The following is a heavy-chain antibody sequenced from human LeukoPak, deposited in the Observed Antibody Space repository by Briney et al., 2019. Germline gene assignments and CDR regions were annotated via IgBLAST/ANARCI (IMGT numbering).Heavy chain of an antibody. V-gene: IGHV3-23*01. CDR3: VKGPRPDRTVAHTVEN. Sequence: GGSLRLSCAASGFIFSNYAMSWVRQVPGRGLEWVSAISSRGDSTYIADSVKGRFAMSSDNAKNSLYLQMNAVRAEDTAVYYCVKGPRPDRTVAHTVENWGQGALVTVSS. CDR1: GFIFSNYA. D-gene: IGHD4-23*01. CDR2: ISSRGDST. J-gene: IGHJ4*02.